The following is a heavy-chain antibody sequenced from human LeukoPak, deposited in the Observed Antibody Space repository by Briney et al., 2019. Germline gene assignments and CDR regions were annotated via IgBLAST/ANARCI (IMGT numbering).Heavy chain of an antibody. CDR2: IYFSGTP. Sequence: SETLSLTCTVSRGSIRTADYYLAWVRQPPGEGLEWLGSIYFSGTPYFNPSLKSRVAVSIDTSKNQFSLKVTSVNASDTAVYFCARTSSWYAGAWFDSWGQGTLVTVSS. D-gene: IGHD6-13*01. V-gene: IGHV4-39*01. J-gene: IGHJ5*01. CDR1: RGSIRTADYY. CDR3: ARTSSWYAGAWFDS.